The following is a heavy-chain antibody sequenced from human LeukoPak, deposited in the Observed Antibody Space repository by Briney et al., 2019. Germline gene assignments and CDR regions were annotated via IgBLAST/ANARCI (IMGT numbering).Heavy chain of an antibody. CDR2: ISGSGGST. Sequence: GGSLRLSCAASGFTFSSYAMSWVRQAPGKGLEWVSAISGSGGSTYCADSVKGRFAISRDNSKNTLYLQMNSLRAEDTAVYYCAKDTEPTVTTNPDYWGQGTLVTVSS. J-gene: IGHJ4*02. CDR1: GFTFSSYA. D-gene: IGHD4-17*01. CDR3: AKDTEPTVTTNPDY. V-gene: IGHV3-23*01.